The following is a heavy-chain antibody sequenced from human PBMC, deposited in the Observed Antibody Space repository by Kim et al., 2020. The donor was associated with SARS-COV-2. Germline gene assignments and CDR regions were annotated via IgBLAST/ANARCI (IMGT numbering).Heavy chain of an antibody. D-gene: IGHD6-19*01. J-gene: IGHJ4*02. CDR3: ARELRSGWYGGALDY. Sequence: QKLQGRVTMTTDTSTSTAYMELRSLRSDDTAVYYCARELRSGWYGGALDYWGQGTLVTVSS. V-gene: IGHV1-18*01.